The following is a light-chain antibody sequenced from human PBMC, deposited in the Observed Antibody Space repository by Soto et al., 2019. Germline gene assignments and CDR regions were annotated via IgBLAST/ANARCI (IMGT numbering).Light chain of an antibody. CDR2: GAS. CDR1: QGISTY. J-gene: IGKJ2*01. V-gene: IGKV1-9*01. CDR3: QQLNSDWYA. Sequence: DIQLTQSPSFLSASVGDRVTITCRASQGISTYLAWYLQRPGKAPKLLIYGASTLQSGVLSRFSGSGSGTEFTLTSSSLQPEDFGTYYCQQLNSDWYAFGQGTKLEIK.